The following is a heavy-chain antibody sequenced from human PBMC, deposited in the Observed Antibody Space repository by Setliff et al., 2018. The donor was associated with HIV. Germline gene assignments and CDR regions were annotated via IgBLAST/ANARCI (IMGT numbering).Heavy chain of an antibody. D-gene: IGHD3-22*01. CDR3: ASRIYYYDSNNFLREEGFDP. CDR2: IHYDERT. Sequence: PSETPSLTCTVSGDSATNSRYYWAWIRQPPGKGLEYIGSIHYDERTYYNPSLKSRVTISLDTSKNQFSLNLTSVTAADTAVYYCASRIYYYDSNNFLREEGFDPWGQGTLVTVSS. V-gene: IGHV4-39*01. CDR1: GDSATNSRYY. J-gene: IGHJ5*02.